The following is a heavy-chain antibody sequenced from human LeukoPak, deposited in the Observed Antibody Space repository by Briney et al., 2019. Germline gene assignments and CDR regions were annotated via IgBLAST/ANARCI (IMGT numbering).Heavy chain of an antibody. V-gene: IGHV4-59*01. CDR2: IYYSGST. D-gene: IGHD6-6*01. CDR1: GGSISSYY. Sequence: SETLSLTCTVSGGSISSYYWSWIRQPPGKGLEWIGYIYYSGSTNYNPSPKSRVTISVDTSKNQFSLKLSSVTAADTAVYYCARAGSSSYYYYYYMDVWGKGTTVTVSS. J-gene: IGHJ6*03. CDR3: ARAGSSSYYYYYYMDV.